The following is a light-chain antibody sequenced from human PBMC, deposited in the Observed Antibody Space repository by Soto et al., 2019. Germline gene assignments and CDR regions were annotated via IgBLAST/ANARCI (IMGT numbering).Light chain of an antibody. V-gene: IGKV1-12*01. Sequence: DIQRPQSPSSVSSSVGDRVTISCRSSPGIGSWLGWYQQKPGKAPKLLIYAAASLQSGFPYRFSANFSGTEITLAISSLRPEDRATYFCQQGNSFPLTSGPGTKVDLK. J-gene: IGKJ3*01. CDR2: AAA. CDR1: PGIGSW. CDR3: QQGNSFPLT.